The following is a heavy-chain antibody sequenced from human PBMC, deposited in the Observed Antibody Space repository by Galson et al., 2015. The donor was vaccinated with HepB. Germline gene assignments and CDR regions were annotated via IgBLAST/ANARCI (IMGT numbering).Heavy chain of an antibody. CDR1: GFTFSSYS. CDR2: LSSSSSYI. CDR3: ARMAFSAMPQGYYFDY. V-gene: IGHV3-21*01. J-gene: IGHJ4*02. D-gene: IGHD2-2*01. Sequence: SLRLSCAASGFTFSSYSMNWVRQAPGKGLEWVSSLSSSSSYIYYADSVKGRFTISRDNAKNSLYLQMNSLRAEDTAVYYCARMAFSAMPQGYYFDYWGQGTLVTVSS.